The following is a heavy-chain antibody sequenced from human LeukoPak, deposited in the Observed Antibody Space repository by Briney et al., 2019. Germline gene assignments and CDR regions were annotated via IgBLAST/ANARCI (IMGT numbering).Heavy chain of an antibody. CDR2: ISSDGTNK. J-gene: IGHJ4*02. CDR3: AREYVGNVYFFDY. Sequence: GGSLRLSCAASGFTFSRYGMYWVRQAPGKGLEWVAVISSDGTNKYYADSVKGRFTISRDNSKNTLYLQMNSLRAEDTAVYYCAREYVGNVYFFDYWGQGSLVTVSS. D-gene: IGHD4-23*01. CDR1: GFTFSRYG. V-gene: IGHV3-30*03.